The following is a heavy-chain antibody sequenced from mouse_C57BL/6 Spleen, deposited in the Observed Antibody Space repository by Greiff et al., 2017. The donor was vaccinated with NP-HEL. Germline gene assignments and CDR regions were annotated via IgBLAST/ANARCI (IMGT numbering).Heavy chain of an antibody. Sequence: EVQRVESGPELVKPGASVKMSCKASGYTFTDYNMHWVKQSHGKSLEWIGYINPNNGGTSYNQKFKGKATLTVNKSSSTAYMELRSLTSEDSAVYYCARRLRLEYYFDYWGQGTTLTVSS. CDR2: INPNNGGT. CDR3: ARRLRLEYYFDY. D-gene: IGHD2-2*01. CDR1: GYTFTDYN. V-gene: IGHV1-22*01. J-gene: IGHJ2*01.